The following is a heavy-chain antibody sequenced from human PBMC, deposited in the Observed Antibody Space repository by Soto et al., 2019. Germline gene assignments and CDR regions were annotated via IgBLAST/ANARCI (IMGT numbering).Heavy chain of an antibody. D-gene: IGHD4-17*01. V-gene: IGHV4-4*07. CDR2: IFASGRT. J-gene: IGHJ4*02. CDR1: GGSISSNR. Sequence: QVQLQESGPGLVNPWETLSLTCTVSGGSISSNRWSWVRQPAGKGLEWIGRIFASGRTNYNPSLQCRVTVSVDTSKNQCSLTMNSLTVADTAVYYCTRGTFETTAPFYWGQGSPVTVSS. CDR3: TRGTFETTAPFY.